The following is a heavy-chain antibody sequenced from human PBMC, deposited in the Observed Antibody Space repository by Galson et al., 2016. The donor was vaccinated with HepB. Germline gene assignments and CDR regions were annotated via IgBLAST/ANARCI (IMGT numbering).Heavy chain of an antibody. V-gene: IGHV4-31*03. D-gene: IGHD4-17*01. Sequence: TLSLTCTVSGGSISRSGYYWNWIRQRPGKGLEWIGCTYYSGGTYYNPSLEGRGIISLDTARNQYSLKLTSMTAADTAVYYCAIQTHGDFGGFDYWGQGALVSVSS. CDR1: GGSISRSGYY. CDR2: TYYSGGT. CDR3: AIQTHGDFGGFDY. J-gene: IGHJ4*02.